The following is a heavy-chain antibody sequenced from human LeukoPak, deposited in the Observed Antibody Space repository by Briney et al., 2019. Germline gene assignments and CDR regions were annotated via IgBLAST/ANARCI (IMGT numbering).Heavy chain of an antibody. J-gene: IGHJ5*01. Sequence: ASVKVSCKVSGYTLTELSMHWVRQAPGKGLEWMGGFDPEDGETIYAQKFQGRVTMTEDTSTDTAYMELSSLGSEDTAVYYCATAASVLRYFDWFSFWGQGTLVTVSS. CDR2: FDPEDGET. CDR3: ATAASVLRYFDWFSF. D-gene: IGHD3-9*01. CDR1: GYTLTELS. V-gene: IGHV1-24*01.